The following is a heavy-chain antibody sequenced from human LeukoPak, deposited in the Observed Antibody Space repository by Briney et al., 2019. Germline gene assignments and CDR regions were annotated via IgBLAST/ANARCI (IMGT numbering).Heavy chain of an antibody. Sequence: GGSLRLSCAASGFSFSSYWMHWVRQAPGKGLVWVSRINSDGRSTSYADSVKGRFTISRDNSNNTLHLQMNSLRAEDTAVYYCARGYSGSYGRFDYWGQGTLATVSS. CDR1: GFSFSSYW. V-gene: IGHV3-74*01. CDR3: ARGYSGSYGRFDY. J-gene: IGHJ4*02. D-gene: IGHD1-26*01. CDR2: INSDGRST.